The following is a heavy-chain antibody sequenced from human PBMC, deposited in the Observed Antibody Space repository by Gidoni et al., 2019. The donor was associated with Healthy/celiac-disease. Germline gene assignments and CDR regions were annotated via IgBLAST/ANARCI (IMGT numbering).Heavy chain of an antibody. J-gene: IGHJ6*02. Sequence: EVQLVESGGGLVQPGGSLRLSPAASGFTFSSYSMNWVRQAPGKGLEWVSYISSSSSTIYYADSVKGRFTISRDNAKNSLYLQMNSLRAEDTAVYYCAREWSGLDYSNYFYYYYGMDVWGQGTTVTVSS. CDR2: ISSSSSTI. V-gene: IGHV3-48*01. CDR1: GFTFSSYS. CDR3: AREWSGLDYSNYFYYYYGMDV. D-gene: IGHD4-4*01.